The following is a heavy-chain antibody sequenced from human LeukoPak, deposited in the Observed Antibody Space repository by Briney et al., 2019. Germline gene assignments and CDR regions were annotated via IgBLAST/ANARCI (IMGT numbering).Heavy chain of an antibody. J-gene: IGHJ4*02. Sequence: GGSLRLSCAASGFTFSSYGMHWVRQAPGKGLEGLAVIWYDGSNKYYADFVKVRFTISRDNSKNTLYLQMNILTAEDTAVYYCSLGSGNYYNVMDYWGQGTLVIVSS. D-gene: IGHD3-10*01. CDR1: GFTFSSYG. CDR3: SLGSGNYYNVMDY. V-gene: IGHV3-33*01. CDR2: IWYDGSNK.